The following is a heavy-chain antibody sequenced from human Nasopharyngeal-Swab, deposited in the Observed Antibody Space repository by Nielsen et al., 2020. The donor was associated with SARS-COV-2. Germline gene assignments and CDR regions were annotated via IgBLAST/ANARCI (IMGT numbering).Heavy chain of an antibody. D-gene: IGHD3-10*01. CDR3: ARDGFGESPYYYYGMDV. CDR1: GFTFSNYS. J-gene: IGHJ6*02. Sequence: GGSLRLSCAASGFTFSNYSMNWVRQAPGKGLEWVSSISSSTSYIYYADSVKGRFTISRDNAKNSLYLQMNSLRAKDTAVYYCARDGFGESPYYYYGMDVWGQGTTVTVSS. V-gene: IGHV3-21*01. CDR2: ISSSTSYI.